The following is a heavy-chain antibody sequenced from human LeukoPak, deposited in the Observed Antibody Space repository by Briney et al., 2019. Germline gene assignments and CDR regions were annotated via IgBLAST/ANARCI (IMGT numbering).Heavy chain of an antibody. D-gene: IGHD4-17*01. V-gene: IGHV1-18*01. J-gene: IGHJ4*02. CDR3: ARGGLGDYTFDY. Sequence: ASVKVSCKASGYTFISYGISWVRQAPGQGLEWMGWISGYNGNTNYAQKLQGRVTMTTDTSTSTAYMELRTLRSDDTALYYCARGGLGDYTFDYWGQGTLVTVSS. CDR1: GYTFISYG. CDR2: ISGYNGNT.